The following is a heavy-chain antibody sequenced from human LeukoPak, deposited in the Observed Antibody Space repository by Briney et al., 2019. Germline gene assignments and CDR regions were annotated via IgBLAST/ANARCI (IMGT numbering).Heavy chain of an antibody. Sequence: SETLSLTCTVSGGSISTYYWSWIRQPSGEGLEWIGYIYYSGSTNYNPSLKSRVTMSVDTSKNQFSLRLNSVTAADTAVYYCARRLAVTGMYYFDFWGQGTLVTVSS. J-gene: IGHJ4*02. CDR1: GGSISTYY. D-gene: IGHD6-19*01. V-gene: IGHV4-59*08. CDR3: ARRLAVTGMYYFDF. CDR2: IYYSGST.